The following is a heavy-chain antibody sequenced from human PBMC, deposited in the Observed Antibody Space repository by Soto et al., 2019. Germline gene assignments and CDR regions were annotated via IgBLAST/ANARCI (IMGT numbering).Heavy chain of an antibody. Sequence: ASVKVSCKASGYTFTSYAMHWVRQAPGQRLEWMGWINAGNGNTKYSQKSQGRVTITRDTSASTAYMELSSLRSEDTAVYYCARVQSIAARYLAYWGQGTLVTVSS. J-gene: IGHJ4*02. CDR1: GYTFTSYA. D-gene: IGHD6-6*01. CDR3: ARVQSIAARYLAY. V-gene: IGHV1-3*01. CDR2: INAGNGNT.